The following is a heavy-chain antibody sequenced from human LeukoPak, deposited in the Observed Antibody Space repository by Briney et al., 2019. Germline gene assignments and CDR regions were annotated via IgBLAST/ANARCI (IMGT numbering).Heavy chain of an antibody. CDR3: ASEVDSSGYDY. V-gene: IGHV3-9*01. CDR2: ISWNSGSI. J-gene: IGHJ4*02. Sequence: GGSLRLSCAASGFTFDDYAMHWVRQAPGKGLEWVSGISWNSGSIGYADSVRGRFTISRDNAKNSLYLQMNSLRAEDTAVYYCASEVDSSGYDYWGQGTLVTVSA. CDR1: GFTFDDYA. D-gene: IGHD6-19*01.